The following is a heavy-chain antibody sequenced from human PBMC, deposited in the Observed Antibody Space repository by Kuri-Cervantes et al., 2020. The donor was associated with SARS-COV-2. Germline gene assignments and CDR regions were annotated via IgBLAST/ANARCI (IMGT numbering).Heavy chain of an antibody. Sequence: SETLSLTCAVYGESFIGYYWSWVRQPPGKGLEWIGDINHSGSTNYNPSLKSRVTISVDTSKNQFSLKLSSVTAADTAVYYCARLGRYCSSTGCYPNWFDPWGQGTLVTVSS. CDR2: INHSGST. CDR3: ARLGRYCSSTGCYPNWFDP. CDR1: GESFIGYY. D-gene: IGHD2-2*01. J-gene: IGHJ5*02. V-gene: IGHV4-34*01.